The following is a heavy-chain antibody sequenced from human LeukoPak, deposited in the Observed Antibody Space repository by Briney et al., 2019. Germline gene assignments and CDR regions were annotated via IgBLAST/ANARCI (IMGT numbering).Heavy chain of an antibody. CDR2: IKEDGSEK. V-gene: IGHV3-7*01. CDR3: ASGRQLGY. D-gene: IGHD6-13*01. Sequence: GGSLSLSCAASGFTFSNYWMSWVRQAPGKGLVWVANIKEDGSEKYYVDSVKGRFTISRDNARNSLYLQMNSLRAEDTAVYYCASGRQLGYWGQGTLVTVSS. J-gene: IGHJ4*02. CDR1: GFTFSNYW.